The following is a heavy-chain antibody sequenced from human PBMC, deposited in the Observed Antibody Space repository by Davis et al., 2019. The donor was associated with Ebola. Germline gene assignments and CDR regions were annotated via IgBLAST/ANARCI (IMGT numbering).Heavy chain of an antibody. D-gene: IGHD3-22*01. Sequence: SQTLSLTCAISGDSVSSHSAAWNWIRQSPSRGLEWLGRTYYRSKWFVDYAVSVKSRITINPDTSKNQFSLQLTSVTPEDTAVYYCARDPPYDQGYDYWGRGTLVTVSS. CDR3: ARDPPYDQGYDY. V-gene: IGHV6-1*01. CDR1: GDSVSSHSAA. CDR2: TYYRSKWFV. J-gene: IGHJ4*02.